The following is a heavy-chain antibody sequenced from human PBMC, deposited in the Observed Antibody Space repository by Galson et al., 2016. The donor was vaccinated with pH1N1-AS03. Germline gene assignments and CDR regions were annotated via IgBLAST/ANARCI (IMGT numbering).Heavy chain of an antibody. CDR3: ARQDSGAYYLAP. CDR2: IFHSGST. V-gene: IGHV4-31*01. Sequence: TLSLTCTVSGGSISGGGYYWNWIRQHPGKGLEWIGYIFHSGSTYYNPSLESLVSISVDTSKNQFSLKLKSVTAADTAVYYCARQDSGAYYLAPWVPGTLVTVSS. CDR1: GGSISGGGYY. D-gene: IGHD2/OR15-2a*01. J-gene: IGHJ5*02.